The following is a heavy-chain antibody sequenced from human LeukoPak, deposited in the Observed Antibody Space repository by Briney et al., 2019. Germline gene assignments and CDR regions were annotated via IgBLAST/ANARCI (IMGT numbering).Heavy chain of an antibody. CDR3: ARAPYSTVSSGWPEACAY. V-gene: IGHV1-8*01. J-gene: IGHJ4*02. D-gene: IGHD6-19*01. CDR2: MNPNSGNT. CDR1: GYTFTSYD. Sequence: GASVKVSCKASGYTFTSYDINWVRQATGQGLEWMGWMNPNSGNTGYAQKFQGRLTMTRNTSINTAYMELSSLRSEDTAVYYCARAPYSTVSSGWPEACAYWGQGTLVTVSS.